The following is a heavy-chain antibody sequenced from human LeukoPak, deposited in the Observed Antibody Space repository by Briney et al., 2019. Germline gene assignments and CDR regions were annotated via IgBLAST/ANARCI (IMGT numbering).Heavy chain of an antibody. CDR2: INHSGST. CDR1: GGSFSGYY. J-gene: IGHJ5*02. V-gene: IGHV4-34*01. D-gene: IGHD6-13*01. Sequence: PSETLSLTCAVYGGSFSGYYWSWIRQPPGKGLEWIGEINHSGSTNYNPSLTSRVTISVDTSKNQFSLKLSSVTAADTAVYYCARGVAAAGSWFDPWGQGTLVTVSS. CDR3: ARGVAAAGSWFDP.